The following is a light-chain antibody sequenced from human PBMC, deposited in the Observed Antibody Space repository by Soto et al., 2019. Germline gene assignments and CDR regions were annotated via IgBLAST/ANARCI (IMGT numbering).Light chain of an antibody. Sequence: EVVMTQSPATLSVSPGDSASLSCRASESVNSNLAWYQQKPGQAPRLLIYAASTRATGVPARFIGSGSGTEFSLTISDLQSEDFDVYYCQQYNDTPPYTFGQGTTL. CDR3: QQYNDTPPYT. V-gene: IGKV3-15*01. J-gene: IGKJ2*01. CDR2: AAS. CDR1: ESVNSN.